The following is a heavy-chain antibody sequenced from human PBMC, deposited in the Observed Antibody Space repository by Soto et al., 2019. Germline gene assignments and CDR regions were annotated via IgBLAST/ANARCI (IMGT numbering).Heavy chain of an antibody. J-gene: IGHJ4*02. CDR3: ARDIRDGYNSGFDY. V-gene: IGHV3-33*01. CDR2: IWYDGSNK. CDR1: GFTFSSYG. Sequence: GGSLRLSCAASGFTFSSYGMHWVRQAPGKGLEWVAVIWYDGSNKYYADSVKGRFTISRDNSKNTLYLQMNSLRAEDTAVYYCARDIRDGYNSGFDYWGRGTLVTVSS. D-gene: IGHD5-12*01.